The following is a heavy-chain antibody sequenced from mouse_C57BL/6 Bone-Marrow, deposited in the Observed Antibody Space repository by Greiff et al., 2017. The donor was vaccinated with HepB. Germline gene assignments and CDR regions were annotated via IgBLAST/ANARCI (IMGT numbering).Heavy chain of an antibody. J-gene: IGHJ2*01. CDR3: ARPTMITTRGYYFDY. Sequence: EVQLQQSGPGLVKPSQTVFFTCTVTGISITTGNYRWSWIRQFPGNKLEWIGYIYYSGTITYNPSLTSRTTITRDTPKNQFFLEMNSLTAEDTATYYCARPTMITTRGYYFDYWGQGTTLTVSS. CDR2: IYYSGTI. V-gene: IGHV3-5*01. D-gene: IGHD2-4*01. CDR1: GISITTGNYR.